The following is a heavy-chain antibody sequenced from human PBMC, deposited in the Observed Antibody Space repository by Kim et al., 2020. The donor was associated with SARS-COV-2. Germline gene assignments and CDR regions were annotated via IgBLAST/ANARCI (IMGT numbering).Heavy chain of an antibody. CDR3: ATHPPYGSSTSCYYYGMDV. D-gene: IGHD2-2*01. V-gene: IGHV1-24*01. J-gene: IGHJ6*01. CDR2: FDPEDGET. CDR1: GYTLTELY. Sequence: ASVKVSCKVSGYTLTELYMHWVRQAPGKGLEWMGGFDPEDGETIYAQKFQGRVTMTEDTSPDTAYMELSSLRSEDTAVYYCATHPPYGSSTSCYYYGMDVWGQGTTVTVSS.